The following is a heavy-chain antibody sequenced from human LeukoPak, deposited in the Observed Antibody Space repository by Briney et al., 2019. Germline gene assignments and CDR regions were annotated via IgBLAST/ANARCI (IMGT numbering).Heavy chain of an antibody. CDR2: INPNSGGT. J-gene: IGHJ4*02. CDR1: GCTFTGDY. CDR3: ARDRHQLLPGEDY. D-gene: IGHD2-2*01. V-gene: IGHV1-2*02. Sequence: ASVKVSCKASGCTFTGDYMHWVRQAPGQGLEWLGWINPNSGGTNYAQKFQGRVTMTRDTSISTAYMELSRLRCDDTAVYYCARDRHQLLPGEDYWGQGTLVTVSS.